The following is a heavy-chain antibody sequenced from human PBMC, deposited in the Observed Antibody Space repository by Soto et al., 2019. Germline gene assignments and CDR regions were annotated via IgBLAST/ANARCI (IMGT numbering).Heavy chain of an antibody. CDR1: GFTFSSYA. Sequence: PGGSLRLSXAASGFTFSSYAMSWVRQAPGKGLEWVSAISGSGGSTYYADSVKGRFTISRDNSKNTLYLQMNSLRAEDTAVYYCAKDLTTVTTGPGRGEYIRALFGYWGQGTLVTVSS. V-gene: IGHV3-23*01. J-gene: IGHJ4*02. CDR2: ISGSGGST. D-gene: IGHD4-17*01. CDR3: AKDLTTVTTGPGRGEYIRALFGY.